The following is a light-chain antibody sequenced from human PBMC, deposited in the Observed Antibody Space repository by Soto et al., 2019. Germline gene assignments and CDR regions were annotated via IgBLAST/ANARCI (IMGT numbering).Light chain of an antibody. V-gene: IGKV3-20*01. CDR2: GAS. CDR1: QSVSSSY. J-gene: IGKJ1*01. CDR3: PQDGISPT. Sequence: EIVLTQSPGTMSLSPGDRATLSCRASQSVSSSYLAWYQQKLDQAPRLLLYGASSRDTGIPDRFSGSGSATDFTLTISRLEPEDCSVYYFPQDGISPTFGQGTKVEI.